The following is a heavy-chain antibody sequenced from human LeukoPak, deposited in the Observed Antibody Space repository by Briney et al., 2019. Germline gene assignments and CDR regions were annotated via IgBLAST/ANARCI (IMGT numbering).Heavy chain of an antibody. D-gene: IGHD3-22*01. J-gene: IGHJ4*02. CDR1: GITFGSYA. CDR2: ISGSGDTT. Sequence: GGSLTLFCTASGITFGSYAMSWVRQARGKGLEWVSGISGSGDTTYYADSMEGRFTISRDNSKNTLSLQMNSLRAEDTAIYYCAKGGGATMIIVVNYFGCWGQGTLVTVSS. CDR3: AKGGGATMIIVVNYFGC. V-gene: IGHV3-23*01.